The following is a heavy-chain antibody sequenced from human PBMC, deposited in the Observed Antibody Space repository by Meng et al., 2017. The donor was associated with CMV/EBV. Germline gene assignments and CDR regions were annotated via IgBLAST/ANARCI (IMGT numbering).Heavy chain of an antibody. Sequence: VQLQQWCAGLLQPSETTSLTCAVYGGSCTGYYWTWICQPPGKGLELIGEINHSGSTNYNPSLKSRVTISVDTSKNQFSLKLSSVTAADTAVYYCARRDYSNHYYFDYWGQGTLVTVSS. CDR2: INHSGST. CDR1: GGSCTGYY. CDR3: ARRDYSNHYYFDY. V-gene: IGHV4-34*01. J-gene: IGHJ4*02. D-gene: IGHD4-11*01.